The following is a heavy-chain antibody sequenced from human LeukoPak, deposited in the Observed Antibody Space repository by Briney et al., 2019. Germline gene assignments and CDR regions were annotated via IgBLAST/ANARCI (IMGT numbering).Heavy chain of an antibody. CDR1: GYTFTSYW. J-gene: IGHJ4*02. V-gene: IGHV5-51*01. CDR3: ARSDTAMGRLDY. CDR2: IYPGDSET. Sequence: GESLKISCKGPGYTFTSYWIGWVRQMPGKGLEWMGIIYPGDSETRYSPSFQGQVTISADKSISTAYLQWSSLKASDTAMYYCARSDTAMGRLDYWGQGTLVTVSS. D-gene: IGHD5-18*01.